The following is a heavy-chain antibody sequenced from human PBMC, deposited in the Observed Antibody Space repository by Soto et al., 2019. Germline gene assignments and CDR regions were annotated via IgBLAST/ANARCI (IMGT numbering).Heavy chain of an antibody. CDR2: IYYSGST. CDR3: ARADYSSSWPVVDY. CDR1: GGSISSGGYY. D-gene: IGHD6-13*01. J-gene: IGHJ4*02. Sequence: QVQLQESGPGLVKPSQTLSLTCTVSGGSISSGGYYWSWIRQHPGKGLEWIGYIYYSGSTYYNPSPTSRVTTPVDTSKNQYPLKLSSVTAADTAVYYCARADYSSSWPVVDYWGQGTLVTVSS. V-gene: IGHV4-31*03.